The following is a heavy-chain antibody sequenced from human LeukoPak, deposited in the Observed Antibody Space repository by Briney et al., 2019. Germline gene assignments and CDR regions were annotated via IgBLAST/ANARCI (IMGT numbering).Heavy chain of an antibody. CDR1: GGSINNYY. CDR2: IYYTGST. J-gene: IGHJ4*02. CDR3: ASSRSSSGCSLIDY. V-gene: IGHV4-59*01. Sequence: SETLSLTCTVSGGSINNYYGSWLRQSPGKGVEGVGYIYYTGSTNYTPSLKRRVTISVDTSKNQFSLKVSSVTAADTAVYYCASSRSSSGCSLIDYWGQGALVTVSS. D-gene: IGHD6-19*01.